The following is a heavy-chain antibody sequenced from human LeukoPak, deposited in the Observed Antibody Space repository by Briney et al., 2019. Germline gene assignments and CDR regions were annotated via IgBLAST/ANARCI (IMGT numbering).Heavy chain of an antibody. CDR3: AWHLPAPSYYYYMDV. Sequence: PSETLSLTCTVSGGSISSSSYYWGWIRQPPGKGLEWIGSIYYSGSTYYNPSLKSRVTISVDTSKNQFSLKLSSVTAADTAVYYCAWHLPAPSYYYYMDVWGKGTTVTVSS. CDR2: IYYSGST. V-gene: IGHV4-39*07. J-gene: IGHJ6*03. CDR1: GGSISSSSYY. D-gene: IGHD2-2*01.